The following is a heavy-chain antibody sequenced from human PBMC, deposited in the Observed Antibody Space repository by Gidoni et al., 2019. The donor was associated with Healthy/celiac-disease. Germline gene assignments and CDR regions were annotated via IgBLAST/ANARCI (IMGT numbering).Heavy chain of an antibody. CDR3: ARALTPNTAIDY. V-gene: IGHV4-31*03. CDR1: GGSISSGGYY. Sequence: QVQLQESGPGLVKPSQTLSLTCTVPGGSISSGGYYWSWIRQHPGKGLEWIGYIYYSGSTYYNPSLKSRVTISVDTSKNQFSLKLSSVTAADTAVYYCARALTPNTAIDYWGQGTLVTVSS. CDR2: IYYSGST. D-gene: IGHD5-18*01. J-gene: IGHJ4*02.